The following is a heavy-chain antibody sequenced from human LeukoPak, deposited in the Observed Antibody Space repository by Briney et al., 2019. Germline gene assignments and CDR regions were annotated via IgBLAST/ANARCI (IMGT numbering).Heavy chain of an antibody. CDR1: GFTFSSYA. CDR3: ARDPLGEIAAAGPGYFDY. J-gene: IGHJ4*02. V-gene: IGHV3-30*04. D-gene: IGHD6-13*01. Sequence: PGRSLRLSCAASGFTFSSYAMHWVRQAPGKGLEWVAVISYDGGNKYYADSVKGRFTISRDNSKNTLYLQMNSLRAEDTAVYYCARDPLGEIAAAGPGYFDYWGQGTLVTVSS. CDR2: ISYDGGNK.